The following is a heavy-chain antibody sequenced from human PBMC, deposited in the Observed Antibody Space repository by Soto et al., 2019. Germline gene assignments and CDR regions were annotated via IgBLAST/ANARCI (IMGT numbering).Heavy chain of an antibody. V-gene: IGHV3-7*01. CDR1: GFTFSSYW. D-gene: IGHD2-15*01. Sequence: EVQLVESGGGLVQPGGSLRLSCAASGFTFSSYWMSWVRQAPGKGLEWVANIKQDGSEKYYVDSVKGRFTISRDNAKNSLYRQMNSLRAEDTAVYYCARGSRGGSCYSFWFDPWGQGTLVTVSS. CDR3: ARGSRGGSCYSFWFDP. CDR2: IKQDGSEK. J-gene: IGHJ5*02.